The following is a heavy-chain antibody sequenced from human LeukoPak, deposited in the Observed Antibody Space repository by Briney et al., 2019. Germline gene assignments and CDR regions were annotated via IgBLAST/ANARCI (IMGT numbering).Heavy chain of an antibody. J-gene: IGHJ4*02. V-gene: IGHV3-23*01. CDR3: AKDDAWLQYGN. D-gene: IGHD5-24*01. CDR2: ISPNGVIT. Sequence: GGSLRLSCAASGFTFSSHGMNWVRQAPGKGLEWVSGISPNGVITYYADSVKGRFTISRDNSKGTVYLQVNSLRPEDTAVYYCAKDDAWLQYGNWGRGTLVTVSS. CDR1: GFTFSSHG.